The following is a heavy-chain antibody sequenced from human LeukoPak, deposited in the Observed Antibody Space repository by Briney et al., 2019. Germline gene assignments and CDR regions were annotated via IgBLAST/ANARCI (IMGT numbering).Heavy chain of an antibody. J-gene: IGHJ4*02. V-gene: IGHV3-30*03. CDR2: ISYDGSNK. D-gene: IGHD5-18*01. CDR3: ARDSGYSYGYDY. CDR1: GFTFDTYW. Sequence: GGSLRLSCGASGFTFDTYWMHWVRQAPGKGLEWVAVISYDGSNKYYADSVKGRFTISRDNSKNTLYLQMNSLRAEDTAVYYCARDSGYSYGYDYWGQGTLVTVSS.